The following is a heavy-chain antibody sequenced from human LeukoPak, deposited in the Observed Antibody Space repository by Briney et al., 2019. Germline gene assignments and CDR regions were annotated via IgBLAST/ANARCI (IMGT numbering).Heavy chain of an antibody. CDR2: MNPNSGNT. J-gene: IGHJ6*03. CDR3: AVIGSLSNYYYMDV. CDR1: GYTFTSYG. V-gene: IGHV1-8*03. Sequence: ASVKVSCKASGYTFTSYGIIWVRQATGQGLEWMGWMNPNSGNTGYAQKFQGRVTITRNTSISTAYMELSSLRSEDTAVYYCAVIGSLSNYYYMDVWGKGTTVTVSS. D-gene: IGHD2/OR15-2a*01.